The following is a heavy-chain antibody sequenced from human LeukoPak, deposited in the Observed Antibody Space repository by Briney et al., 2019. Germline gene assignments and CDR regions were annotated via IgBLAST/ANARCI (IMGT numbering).Heavy chain of an antibody. J-gene: IGHJ4*02. Sequence: GGSLRLSCTASGFTLSSYAMSWVRQAPGKGLEWVSLISGNAGSTYYADSVKGRFTISRDNSKNTLYLQMNSLRAEDTAVYYCAKGIVGAPPRYYFDYWGQGTLVTVSS. CDR3: AKGIVGAPPRYYFDY. CDR2: ISGNAGST. V-gene: IGHV3-23*01. D-gene: IGHD1-26*01. CDR1: GFTLSSYA.